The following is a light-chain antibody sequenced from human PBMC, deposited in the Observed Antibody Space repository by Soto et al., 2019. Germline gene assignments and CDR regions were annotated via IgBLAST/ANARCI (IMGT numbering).Light chain of an antibody. CDR2: GDN. Sequence: QLVLTQPPSVSGAPGQRVTISCTGSSSNIGAGYDVLWYQQLPGTAPKLLIYGDNNRPSGVPDRFSGSKSGTSASLAITGLQAEDEADYYCQSYDSSLSAWVFGGGTKVTVL. CDR3: QSYDSSLSAWV. V-gene: IGLV1-40*01. CDR1: SSNIGAGYD. J-gene: IGLJ3*02.